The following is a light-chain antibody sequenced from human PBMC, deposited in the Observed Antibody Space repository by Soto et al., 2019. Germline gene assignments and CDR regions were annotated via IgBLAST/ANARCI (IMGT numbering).Light chain of an antibody. J-gene: IGKJ5*01. V-gene: IGKV3-15*01. CDR2: YTS. CDR1: QSVSSD. Sequence: EIVMTQSPATLSVSPGESATLSCRASQSVSSDLAWYQQKPGQAPRLLIYYTSTRATGFPARFSGGGSGTEFTLTISSLQSEDFAVYYCQQYHNWPTFGQGTRLEIK. CDR3: QQYHNWPT.